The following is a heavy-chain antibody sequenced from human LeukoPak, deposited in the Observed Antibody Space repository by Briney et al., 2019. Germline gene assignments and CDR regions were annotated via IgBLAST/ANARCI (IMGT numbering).Heavy chain of an antibody. V-gene: IGHV3-23*01. CDR2: ITGTGGST. D-gene: IGHD3-9*01. CDR1: GFTFSSYA. Sequence: GGSLRLSCAASGFTFSSYAMDWVRQAPGKGLEWVSAITGTGGSTYYADSVKGRFTISRDNSKNRLYLQMNSLRAEDTALYYCAREAPRDYDILTGYTDYWGQGTLVTVSS. CDR3: AREAPRDYDILTGYTDY. J-gene: IGHJ4*02.